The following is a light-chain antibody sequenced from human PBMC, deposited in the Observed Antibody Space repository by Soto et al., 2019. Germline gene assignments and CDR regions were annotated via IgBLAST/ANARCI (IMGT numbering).Light chain of an antibody. Sequence: EIVMTQSPAALSLSPGERATLSCRASQSVGTNLAWYQQKPGQAPRPLIYSASARATDVPARFSGSGSGTEFTLTISSLQSEDFAVYYCQQYRDWVPITFGGGTKVEIK. J-gene: IGKJ4*01. V-gene: IGKV3-15*01. CDR3: QQYRDWVPIT. CDR2: SAS. CDR1: QSVGTN.